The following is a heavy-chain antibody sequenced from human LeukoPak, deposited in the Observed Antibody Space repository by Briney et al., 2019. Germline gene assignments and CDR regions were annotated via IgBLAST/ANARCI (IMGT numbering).Heavy chain of an antibody. D-gene: IGHD1-1*01. CDR1: GFTISTSW. J-gene: IGHJ5*02. V-gene: IGHV3-74*01. Sequence: PGGSLRLSCAASGFTISTSWMYWVRQAPGKGLMYVSRINIDGSITTYADSAKGRFTISRDNTKNTLYLQMNSLGAEDTAVYYCVRDKMMDDRGVGFDPWGQGTLVTVSS. CDR2: INIDGSIT. CDR3: VRDKMMDDRGVGFDP.